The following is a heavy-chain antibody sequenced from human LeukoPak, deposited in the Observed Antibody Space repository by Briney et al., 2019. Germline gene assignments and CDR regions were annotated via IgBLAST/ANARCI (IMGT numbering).Heavy chain of an antibody. CDR2: ISSNGGST. J-gene: IGHJ5*02. D-gene: IGHD1-1*01. CDR1: GFTFSSYA. V-gene: IGHV3-64*01. Sequence: PGGSLRLSCAASGFTFSSYAMHWVRQAPGKGLEYVSAISSNGGSTYYANSVKGRFTISRDNSKNTLYLQMGSLRAEDMAVYYCARDLTTWGQGTLVTVSS. CDR3: ARDLTT.